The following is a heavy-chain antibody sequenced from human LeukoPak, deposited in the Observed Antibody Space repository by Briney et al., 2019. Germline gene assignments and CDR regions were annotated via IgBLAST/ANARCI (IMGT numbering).Heavy chain of an antibody. V-gene: IGHV1-46*01. CDR1: GYTFTSYY. J-gene: IGHJ5*02. CDR3: ARDRHYYGSSTSRWFDP. D-gene: IGHD3-10*01. Sequence: ASVKVSCKASGYTFTSYYMHWVRQAPGQGLEWMGIINPSGGSTSYAQKFHGRVTMTRDTSTSTVYMELSSLRSEDTAVYYCARDRHYYGSSTSRWFDPWGQGTLVTVSS. CDR2: INPSGGST.